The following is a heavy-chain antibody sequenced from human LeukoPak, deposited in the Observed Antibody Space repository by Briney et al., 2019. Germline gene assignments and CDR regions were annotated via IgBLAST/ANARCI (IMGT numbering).Heavy chain of an antibody. CDR1: GYTFTSYD. CDR3: ARGRAVTSMLYYFDY. V-gene: IGHV1-8*01. J-gene: IGHJ4*02. D-gene: IGHD5-18*01. Sequence: ASVKVSCKASGYTFTSYDINWVRQATGQGLEWMGWMNPNSGNTGYAQKFQGRVTMTRNTSISTAYMELSSLRSEDTAVHYCARGRAVTSMLYYFDYWGQGTLVTVSS. CDR2: MNPNSGNT.